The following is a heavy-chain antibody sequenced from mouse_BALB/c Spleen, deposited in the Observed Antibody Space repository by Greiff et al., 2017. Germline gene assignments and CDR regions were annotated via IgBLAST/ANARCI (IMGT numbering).Heavy chain of an antibody. CDR2: ISSGSITI. CDR1: GFTFSSFG. Sequence: EVMLVESGGGLVQPGGSRKLSCAASGFTFSSFGMHWVRQAPEKGLEWVAYISSGSITIYYADTVKGRFTISRDNPKNTLYLQMSSLRSEDTALYYCATGMITTRFAYWGQGTLVTVSA. V-gene: IGHV5-17*02. CDR3: ATGMITTRFAY. D-gene: IGHD2-4*01. J-gene: IGHJ3*01.